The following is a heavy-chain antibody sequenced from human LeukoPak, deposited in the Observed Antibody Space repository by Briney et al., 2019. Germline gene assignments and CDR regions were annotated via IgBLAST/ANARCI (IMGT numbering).Heavy chain of an antibody. D-gene: IGHD3-3*01. CDR2: INAGNGNT. Sequence: ASVKVSCKVSGYTFDNYGISWVRQAPGQGLEWMGWINAGNGNTKYSQKFQGRVTITRDTSASTAYMELSSLRSEDTAVYYCARGRITIFGVVLRTFDYWGQGTLVTVSS. CDR3: ARGRITIFGVVLRTFDY. CDR1: GYTFDNYG. V-gene: IGHV1-3*01. J-gene: IGHJ4*02.